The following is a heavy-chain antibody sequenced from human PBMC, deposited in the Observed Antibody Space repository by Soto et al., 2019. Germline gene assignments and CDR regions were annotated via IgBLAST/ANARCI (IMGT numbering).Heavy chain of an antibody. Sequence: SETLSLTCAVYGGSFSGYYWSWIRQPPGKGLEWIGEINHSGSTNYNPSLKSRVTISVDTSKNQFSLKLSSVTAADTAVYYCARGARDIVVVPAAPGWFDPWGQGTLVTVSS. CDR3: ARGARDIVVVPAAPGWFDP. CDR2: INHSGST. J-gene: IGHJ5*02. CDR1: GGSFSGYY. D-gene: IGHD2-2*01. V-gene: IGHV4-34*01.